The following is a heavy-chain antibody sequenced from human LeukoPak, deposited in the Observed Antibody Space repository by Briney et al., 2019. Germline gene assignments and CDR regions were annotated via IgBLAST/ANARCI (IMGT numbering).Heavy chain of an antibody. D-gene: IGHD3-22*01. CDR1: GFTFNNFA. Sequence: GGSLRLSCAASGFTFNNFAMTWVRQAPGKGLEWVSGISGSGRSIYYTDSVKGRFTISRDNSKNTLYLQMTSLRAEDTAVYYCAKGGHYYDSFYYFDYWGQGTLVTVSS. J-gene: IGHJ4*02. CDR2: ISGSGRSI. V-gene: IGHV3-23*01. CDR3: AKGGHYYDSFYYFDY.